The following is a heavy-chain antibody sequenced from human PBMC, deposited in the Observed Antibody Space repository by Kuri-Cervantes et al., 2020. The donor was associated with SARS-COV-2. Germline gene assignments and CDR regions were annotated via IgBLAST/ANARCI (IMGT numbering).Heavy chain of an antibody. V-gene: IGHV1-69*13. CDR1: GGTFSSYA. J-gene: IGHJ4*02. Sequence: SVKVSCKASGGTFSSYAISWVRQAPGQGLEWMGGIIPIFGTANYAQKFQGRVTITADESTGTAYMELSSLRSEDTAVYYCARPPEEGAVTTWGNDYWGQGTLVTVSS. CDR3: ARPPEEGAVTTWGNDY. D-gene: IGHD4-17*01. CDR2: IIPIFGTA.